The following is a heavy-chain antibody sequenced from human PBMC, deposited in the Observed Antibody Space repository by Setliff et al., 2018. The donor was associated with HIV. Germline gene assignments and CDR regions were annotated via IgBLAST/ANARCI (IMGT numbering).Heavy chain of an antibody. CDR2: IIPMFGTS. D-gene: IGHD1-26*01. CDR3: ARGSRELVH. J-gene: IGHJ4*02. V-gene: IGHV1-69*06. CDR1: GYTLKELS. Sequence: SVKVSCKVSGYTLKELSMRWVRQAPGQGLEWMGRIIPMFGTSTYAQKFEGRVTITADKSTNTTFLEVSGLRSDDTAGYYCARGSRELVHWGQGTLVTVSS.